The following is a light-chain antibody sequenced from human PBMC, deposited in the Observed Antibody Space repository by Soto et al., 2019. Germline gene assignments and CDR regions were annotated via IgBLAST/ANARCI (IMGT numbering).Light chain of an antibody. V-gene: IGLV2-23*02. Sequence: QSALTQPASVSGSPGQSITISCTGTSSNVGSYNLVSWYQQHPGKVPKLMISDVNKRPSGVSNRFSGSKSGNTASLTISGLQAEDDADYYCCSSAVGTTWVFGGGTKLTVL. CDR2: DVN. CDR1: SSNVGSYNL. J-gene: IGLJ3*02. CDR3: CSSAVGTTWV.